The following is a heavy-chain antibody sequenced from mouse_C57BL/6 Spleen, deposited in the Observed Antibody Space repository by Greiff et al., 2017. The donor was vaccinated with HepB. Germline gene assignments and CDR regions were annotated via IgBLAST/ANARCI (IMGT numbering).Heavy chain of an antibody. V-gene: IGHV1-76*01. CDR1: GYTFTDYY. CDR2: IYPGSGNT. Sequence: QVQLKESGAELVRPGASVKLSCKASGYTFTDYYINWVKQRPGQGLEWIARIYPGSGNTYYNEKFKGKATLTAEKSSSTAYMQLSSLTSEDSAVYFCARSGYDGDCYFDYWGQGTTLTVSS. CDR3: ARSGYDGDCYFDY. J-gene: IGHJ2*01. D-gene: IGHD2-2*01.